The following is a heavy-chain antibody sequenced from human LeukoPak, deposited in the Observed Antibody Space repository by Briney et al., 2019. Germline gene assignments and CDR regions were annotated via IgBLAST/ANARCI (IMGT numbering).Heavy chain of an antibody. CDR3: ARVSGRYSSGYRLDY. D-gene: IGHD3-22*01. V-gene: IGHV4-59*01. CDR2: IYYSGST. J-gene: IGHJ4*02. CDR1: GGSISSYY. Sequence: SETLSLTCTVSGGSISSYYWSWIRQPPGKGLEWIGYIYYSGSTNYNPSLKSRVTISVDTSKNQFSLKLSSVTAADTAVYYCARVSGRYSSGYRLDYWGQGTLVTVSS.